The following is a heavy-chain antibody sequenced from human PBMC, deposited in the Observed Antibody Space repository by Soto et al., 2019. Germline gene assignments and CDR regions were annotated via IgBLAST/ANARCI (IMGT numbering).Heavy chain of an antibody. CDR1: GFTFSSYA. CDR2: ISGSGGST. J-gene: IGHJ4*02. Sequence: EVQLLESGGGLVQPGGSLRLSCAASGFTFSSYAMSWVRQAPGKGLEWVSAISGSGGSTYYADSVKGRFTISRDNAKNTLYGQMNSLRAEDTAVYYCAKDYEYSSPSENYYFDYWGQGTLVTVSS. V-gene: IGHV3-23*01. D-gene: IGHD6-6*01. CDR3: AKDYEYSSPSENYYFDY.